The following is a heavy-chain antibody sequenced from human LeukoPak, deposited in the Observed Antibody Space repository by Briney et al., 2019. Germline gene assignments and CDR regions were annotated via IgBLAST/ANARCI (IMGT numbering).Heavy chain of an antibody. CDR1: GYTFTSNY. CDR3: ARDSHGSFDY. V-gene: IGHV1-46*01. CDR2: IYPRDGST. J-gene: IGHJ4*02. Sequence: GASVNVSCTASGYTFTSNYIHWVRQAPGQGLEWMGMIYPRDGSTSYAQKFQGRVTMTTDTSTSTAYMELRSLRSDDTAVYYCARDSHGSFDYWGQGTLVTVSS.